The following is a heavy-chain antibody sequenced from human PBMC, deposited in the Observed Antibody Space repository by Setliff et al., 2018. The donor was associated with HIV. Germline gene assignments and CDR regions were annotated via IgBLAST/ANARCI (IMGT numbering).Heavy chain of an antibody. D-gene: IGHD3-10*01. V-gene: IGHV4-4*08. CDR3: ARATFGSTSSGINYYMDV. J-gene: IGHJ6*03. CDR2: IHTSGRT. CDR1: SESIVSYY. Sequence: SETLSLTCAVSSESIVSYYWNWIRQPPGRGLEWIGYIHTSGRTKYNPSLKSRLTILVDTSKKQFSLRLTSVTAADTAVYFCARATFGSTSSGINYYMDVWGKGTTVT.